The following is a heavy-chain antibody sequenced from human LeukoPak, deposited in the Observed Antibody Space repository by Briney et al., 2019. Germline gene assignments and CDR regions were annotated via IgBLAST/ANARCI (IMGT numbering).Heavy chain of an antibody. Sequence: GESLKISCQGSGYSFTSYWITWVRQMPGKGLEWMGRIDPSDSYTNYSPSFQGHVTISADKSISTAYLQWSSLKASDTAMYYCARHMYNSGGSADYWGQGTLVSVSS. J-gene: IGHJ4*02. CDR2: IDPSDSYT. V-gene: IGHV5-10-1*01. CDR1: GYSFTSYW. CDR3: ARHMYNSGGSADY. D-gene: IGHD6-19*01.